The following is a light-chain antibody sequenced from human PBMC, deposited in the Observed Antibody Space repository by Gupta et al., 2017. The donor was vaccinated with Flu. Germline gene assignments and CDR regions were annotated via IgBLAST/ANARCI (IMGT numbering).Light chain of an antibody. V-gene: IGKV2-30*01. J-gene: IGKJ4*01. CDR3: MQYPHWPRT. CDR2: AVS. Sequence: ATPGEAAPSDSRTSQSRASSNGNSYLDWYQQKPGQAPRLLIYAVSNRAAGVPDRFSGSGSGTDFTLKISRVEAEDVGVYYCMQYPHWPRTFGPGTKVEIK. CDR1: QSRASSNGNSY.